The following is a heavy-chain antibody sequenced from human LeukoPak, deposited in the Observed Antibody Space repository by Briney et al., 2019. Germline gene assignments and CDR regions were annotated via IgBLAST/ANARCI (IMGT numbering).Heavy chain of an antibody. Sequence: NASETLSLTCTVSGGSISSSSYYWGWIRQPPGKGLEWIGSIYYSGSTYYNPSLKSRVTISVDTSKNQFSLKLSSVTAADTAVYYCARGQGAPPRGSSSWYYYYYYMDVWGKGTTVTVSS. CDR2: IYYSGST. CDR3: ARGQGAPPRGSSSWYYYYYYMDV. J-gene: IGHJ6*03. D-gene: IGHD6-13*01. CDR1: GGSISSSSYY. V-gene: IGHV4-39*07.